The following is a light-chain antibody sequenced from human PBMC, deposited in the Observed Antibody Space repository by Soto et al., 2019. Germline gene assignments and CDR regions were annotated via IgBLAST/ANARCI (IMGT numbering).Light chain of an antibody. J-gene: IGKJ4*01. V-gene: IGKV3-20*01. CDR2: AAS. Sequence: DIVWTQSPGTLSLSPGARATLSGMASQSVSSSYLAWYQQKPGQAPRLLIYAASSRATGIPDRFSGGGSGTDFTLTISRLEPEDFAVYYCQQFSSYPLTFGGGTKV. CDR3: QQFSSYPLT. CDR1: QSVSSSY.